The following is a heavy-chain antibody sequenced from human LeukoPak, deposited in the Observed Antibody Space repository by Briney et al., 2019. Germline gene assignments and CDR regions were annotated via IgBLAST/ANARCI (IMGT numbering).Heavy chain of an antibody. J-gene: IGHJ4*02. CDR2: IIPILGIA. CDR1: GGTFSSYA. Sequence: ASVKFSCKASGGTFSSYAISWVRQAPGQGLEWMGRIIPILGIANYAQKFQGRVTITADKSTSTAYMELSSLRSEDTAVYYCASLYCSGGSCYFDYWGQGTLVTVSS. V-gene: IGHV1-69*04. D-gene: IGHD2-15*01. CDR3: ASLYCSGGSCYFDY.